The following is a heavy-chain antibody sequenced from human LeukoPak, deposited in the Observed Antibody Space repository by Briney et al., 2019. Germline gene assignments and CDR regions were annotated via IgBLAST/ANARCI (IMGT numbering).Heavy chain of an antibody. J-gene: IGHJ4*02. CDR2: IYTSGST. V-gene: IGHV4-4*07. D-gene: IGHD3-16*01. CDR3: TRGAGWLIDY. Sequence: PSETLSLTCTVSSGSLSGYYWSWIRQPAGKGLEWIGRIYTSGSTIYNPSLKSRVTISADTSKNHFSLKLNSVTTADTAVYYCTRGAGWLIDYWGQGILVTVSS. CDR1: SGSLSGYY.